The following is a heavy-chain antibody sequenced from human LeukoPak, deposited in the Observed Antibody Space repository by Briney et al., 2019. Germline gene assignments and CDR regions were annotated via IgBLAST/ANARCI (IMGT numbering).Heavy chain of an antibody. Sequence: GGSLRLSCAASGFTFSHSGMNWVRQAPGKGLEWVANIKQDGSEKYYVDSVKGRFTISRDNAKNSLYLQMNSLRAEDTAVYCCAREHSSSWYEAYYYMGVWGKGTTVTVSS. CDR1: GFTFSHSG. J-gene: IGHJ6*03. V-gene: IGHV3-7*01. CDR2: IKQDGSEK. D-gene: IGHD6-13*01. CDR3: AREHSSSWYEAYYYMGV.